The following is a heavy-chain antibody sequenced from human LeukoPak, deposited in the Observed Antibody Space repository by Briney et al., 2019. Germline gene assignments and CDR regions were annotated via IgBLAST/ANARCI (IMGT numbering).Heavy chain of an antibody. V-gene: IGHV3-21*01. Sequence: GSLRLSWVASGFTFSSYSMNWVRQAPGKGLEWVSCISSSSIYPAKGLEWVSSITSSSTYIYYADSVKGRFTISRDNARNSLYLQMNSLRIEDTAVYYCTTMLGYSGYARDWGQGTLVTV. J-gene: IGHJ4*02. CDR3: TTMLGYSGYARD. CDR2: ITSSSTYI. CDR1: GFTFSSYS. D-gene: IGHD5-12*01.